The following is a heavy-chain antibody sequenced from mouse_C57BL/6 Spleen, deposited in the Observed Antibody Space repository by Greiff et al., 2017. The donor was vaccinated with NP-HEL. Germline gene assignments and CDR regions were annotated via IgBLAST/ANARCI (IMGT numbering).Heavy chain of an antibody. Sequence: QVQLKQSGPELVKPGASVKISCKASGYAFSSSWMNWVKQRPGKGLEWIGRIYPGDGDTNYNGKFKGKATLTADKSSSTAYMQLSSLTSEDSAVYFCAREGITTVVGGDWGQGTTLTVSS. D-gene: IGHD1-1*01. CDR3: AREGITTVVGGD. V-gene: IGHV1-82*01. CDR1: GYAFSSSW. CDR2: IYPGDGDT. J-gene: IGHJ2*01.